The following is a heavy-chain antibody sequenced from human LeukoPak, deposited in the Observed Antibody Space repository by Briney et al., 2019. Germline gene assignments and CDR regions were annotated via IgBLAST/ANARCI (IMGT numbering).Heavy chain of an antibody. V-gene: IGHV1-8*01. D-gene: IGHD3-22*01. J-gene: IGHJ6*03. CDR2: MNPNSGNT. Sequence: SVKVSCKSSGYTFTSYDINWVRQATGQGLEWMGWMNPNSGNTGYAQKFQGRVTMTRNTSISTAYMELSSLRSEDTAVYYCARGRTPFITMIVVRPHYYYYMDVWGKGTTVTISS. CDR1: GYTFTSYD. CDR3: ARGRTPFITMIVVRPHYYYYMDV.